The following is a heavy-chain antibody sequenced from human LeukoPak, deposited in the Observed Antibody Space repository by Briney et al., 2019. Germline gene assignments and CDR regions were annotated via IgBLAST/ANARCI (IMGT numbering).Heavy chain of an antibody. J-gene: IGHJ4*02. D-gene: IGHD3-22*01. Sequence: GESLKISCKGSADSFTRYWIAWVRQMPGKGLEWMGIIYPGDSDTRYSPSFQGQVTISVDKSISTAYLQWSSLKASDTAMYYCARPVYYDSSGYYYFDYWGQGTLVTVSS. CDR1: ADSFTRYW. CDR3: ARPVYYDSSGYYYFDY. V-gene: IGHV5-51*01. CDR2: IYPGDSDT.